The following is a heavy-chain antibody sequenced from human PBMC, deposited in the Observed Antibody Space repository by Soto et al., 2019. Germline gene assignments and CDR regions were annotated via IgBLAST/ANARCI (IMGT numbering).Heavy chain of an antibody. D-gene: IGHD3-9*01. Sequence: SETLSLTCAVYGGSFGGYYWSWIRQPPGKGLEWIGEINHSGSTNYNPSLKSRVTISVDTSKTQFSLYLSSVTAADTAIYHCARTGPTAYGMDVWGQGTTVTVSS. V-gene: IGHV4-34*09. CDR3: ARTGPTAYGMDV. CDR1: GGSFGGYY. J-gene: IGHJ6*02. CDR2: INHSGST.